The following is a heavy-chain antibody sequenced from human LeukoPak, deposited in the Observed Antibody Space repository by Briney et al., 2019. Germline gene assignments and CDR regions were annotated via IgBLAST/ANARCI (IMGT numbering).Heavy chain of an antibody. V-gene: IGHV1-2*02. D-gene: IGHD6-19*01. J-gene: IGHJ3*02. CDR3: ARVLLREQWLAPAFDI. CDR1: GYTFTGYY. CDR2: INPNSGGT. Sequence: ASVKVSCKASGYTFTGYYMHWVRQAPGQGLEWMGWINPNSGGTNYAQKFQGRVTMTRDTPISTAYMELSRLRSDDTAVYYCARVLLREQWLAPAFDIWGQGTMVTVSS.